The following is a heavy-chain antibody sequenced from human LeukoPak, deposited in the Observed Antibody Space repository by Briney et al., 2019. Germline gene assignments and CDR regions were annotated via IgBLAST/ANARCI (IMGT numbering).Heavy chain of an antibody. CDR3: AREVPFTYYFDY. CDR1: GYFISSGYY. D-gene: IGHD2-2*01. V-gene: IGHV4-38-2*02. J-gene: IGHJ4*02. Sequence: SETLSLTCTVSGYFISSGYYWGWIRQPPGKGLQWIGSIHHSGSTYYNPSLKSRVTISVDTSKNQFSLKLSSVTAADTAVYYCAREVPFTYYFDYWGQGTLVTVSS. CDR2: IHHSGST.